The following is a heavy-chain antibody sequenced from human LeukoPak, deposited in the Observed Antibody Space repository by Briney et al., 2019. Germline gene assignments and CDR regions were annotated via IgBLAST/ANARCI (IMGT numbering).Heavy chain of an antibody. D-gene: IGHD2-21*02. CDR3: ARQPLVRDCGGDCEFDY. CDR2: IYPGDSNT. CDR1: GCSFSNYW. V-gene: IGHV5-51*01. Sequence: PGESLKISCKGSGCSFSNYWIGWVRQMPGKGLGWMGIIYPGDSNTRYSPSFQGQVTISADKSISTAYLQWTSLKASDTAIYYCARQPLVRDCGGDCEFDYWGQGTRVSVSS. J-gene: IGHJ4*02.